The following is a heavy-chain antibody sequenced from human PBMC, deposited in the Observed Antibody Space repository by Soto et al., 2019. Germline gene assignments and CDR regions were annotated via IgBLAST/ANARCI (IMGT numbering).Heavy chain of an antibody. Sequence: PGGSLRLSCAASGFTFSSYAMSWVRQAPGKGLEWVSAISGSGGSTYYADSVKGRFTISRDNSKDTLYLQMNSLRAEDTAVYYCAKDREYWALIAAAGVLDYWGQGTLVTVSS. CDR2: ISGSGGST. CDR1: GFTFSSYA. V-gene: IGHV3-23*01. D-gene: IGHD6-13*01. CDR3: AKDREYWALIAAAGVLDY. J-gene: IGHJ4*02.